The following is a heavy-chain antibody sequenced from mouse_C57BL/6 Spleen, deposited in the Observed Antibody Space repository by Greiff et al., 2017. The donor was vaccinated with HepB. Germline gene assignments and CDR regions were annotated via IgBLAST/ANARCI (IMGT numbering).Heavy chain of an antibody. CDR3: ALGFAY. V-gene: IGHV5-4*01. Sequence: EVQLVESGGGLVKPGGSLKLSCAASGFTFSSYAMSWVRQTPEKRLEWVATISDGGSYTYYPDNVKGRFTISRDNAKNNLYLQMSHLKSEDTAMYYCALGFAYWGQGTLVTVSA. J-gene: IGHJ3*01. CDR2: ISDGGSYT. CDR1: GFTFSSYA.